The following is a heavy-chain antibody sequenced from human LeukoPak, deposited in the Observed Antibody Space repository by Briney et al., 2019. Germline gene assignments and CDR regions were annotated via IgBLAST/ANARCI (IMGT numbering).Heavy chain of an antibody. J-gene: IGHJ4*02. CDR1: GFTFSRYA. D-gene: IGHD2-21*02. Sequence: GGSLSLSCAASGFTFSRYAMSWVRQAAGRGLEWVSASSGSGGSTYYADSVNGRLTISGDNSKNTLYLQMNSLNAEDTAVYYCACEDGDLVDYWGQGTLVTVSS. V-gene: IGHV3-23*01. CDR3: ACEDGDLVDY. CDR2: SSGSGGST.